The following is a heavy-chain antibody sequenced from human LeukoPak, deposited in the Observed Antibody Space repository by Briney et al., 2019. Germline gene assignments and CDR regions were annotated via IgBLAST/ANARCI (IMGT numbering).Heavy chain of an antibody. CDR2: IYHSGST. V-gene: IGHV4-30-2*01. D-gene: IGHD2-15*01. Sequence: SETLSLTCAVSGGSISSGGYSWSWIRQPPGKGLEWIGYIYHSGSTYYSPSLKSRVTISVDRSKNQFSLKLSSVTAADTAVYYCASVGREYCSGGSCHYYFDYWGQGTLVTVSS. J-gene: IGHJ4*02. CDR3: ASVGREYCSGGSCHYYFDY. CDR1: GGSISSGGYS.